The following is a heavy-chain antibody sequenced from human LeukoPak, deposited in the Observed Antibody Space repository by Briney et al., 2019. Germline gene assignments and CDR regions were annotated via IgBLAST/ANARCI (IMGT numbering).Heavy chain of an antibody. D-gene: IGHD1-20*01. J-gene: IGHJ3*02. CDR3: ARDLGITGPPTHASAI. V-gene: IGHV1-18*01. Sequence: AAVKVTFKSSGYTLPSYVISGVRQSPSQALAWMGRISAYNSNSNYALMLQVLVSKIVHTSTRTAYIELRRLRSDDTAVYYCARDLGITGPPTHASAIWGQGTMVTVSS. CDR2: ISAYNSNS. CDR1: GYTLPSYV.